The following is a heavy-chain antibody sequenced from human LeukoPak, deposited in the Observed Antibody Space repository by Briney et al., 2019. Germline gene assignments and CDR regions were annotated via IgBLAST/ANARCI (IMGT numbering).Heavy chain of an antibody. CDR1: GGSISSSSYY. CDR3: ARDSPHFDY. CDR2: IYYSGST. Sequence: PSETLSLTCTVSGGSISSSSYYWGWIRQPPGKGLEWIGSIYYSGSTYYNPSLKSRVTISVDTSKNQFSLKLSSVTAADTAVYYCARDSPHFDYWGQGTLVTVSS. J-gene: IGHJ4*02. V-gene: IGHV4-39*07.